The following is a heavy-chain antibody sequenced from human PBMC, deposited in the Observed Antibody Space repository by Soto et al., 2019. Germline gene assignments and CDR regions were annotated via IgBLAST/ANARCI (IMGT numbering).Heavy chain of an antibody. CDR1: GFTFSSYS. Sequence: EVQVVESGGGLVKPGGSLTLSCAASGFTFSSYSMNWVRQAPGKGLEWVSSISRTSNYIYYTDSVKGRFTISRDNAKNSIYLQMNSLRAEDTATYYCASGVFGLVSPVIGGYWGQGTLVTVS. D-gene: IGHD3-3*01. CDR3: ASGVFGLVSPVIGGY. J-gene: IGHJ4*02. CDR2: ISRTSNYI. V-gene: IGHV3-21*01.